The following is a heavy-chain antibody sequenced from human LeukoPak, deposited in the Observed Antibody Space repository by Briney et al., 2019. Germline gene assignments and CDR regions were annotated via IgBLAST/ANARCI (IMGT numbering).Heavy chain of an antibody. CDR1: GFTFSSYS. Sequence: GGSLRLSCAASGFTFSSYSMNWVRQAPGKGLEWVSSISSSSSYIYYADSVKGRFTISRDNAKNSLYLQMNSLRAEDTAVYYCARVLLRFSGSYPVDYWGQGTLVTVSS. V-gene: IGHV3-21*01. CDR3: ARVLLRFSGSYPVDY. D-gene: IGHD3-10*01. J-gene: IGHJ4*02. CDR2: ISSSSSYI.